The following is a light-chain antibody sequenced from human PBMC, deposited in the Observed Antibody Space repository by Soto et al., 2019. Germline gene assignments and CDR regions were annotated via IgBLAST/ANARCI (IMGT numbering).Light chain of an antibody. V-gene: IGKV1-39*01. CDR1: QTVSNT. CDR3: QQDNMTPFT. J-gene: IGKJ3*01. Sequence: DIQMTQSPSSLSASVGDRVTITCRTSQTVSNTLNWYQRKPGKAPSLLIYASSTLQSGVPSRFIGSGSETEFTLTISSLQHEDFATYYCQQDNMTPFTFGPGTKVDS. CDR2: ASS.